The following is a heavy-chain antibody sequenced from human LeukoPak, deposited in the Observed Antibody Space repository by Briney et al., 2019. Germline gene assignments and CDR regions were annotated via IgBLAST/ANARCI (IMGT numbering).Heavy chain of an antibody. J-gene: IGHJ4*02. D-gene: IGHD3-16*01. CDR3: ARAWALLKHYDY. CDR2: IYYSGST. Sequence: SGTLSLTCAVSGGSISSSSYYWGWIRQPPGKGLEWIGSIYYSGSTYYNPSLKSRVTISVDTSKNQFSLKLSSVTAADTAVYYCARAWALLKHYDYWGQGTLVTVSS. CDR1: GGSISSSSYY. V-gene: IGHV4-39*07.